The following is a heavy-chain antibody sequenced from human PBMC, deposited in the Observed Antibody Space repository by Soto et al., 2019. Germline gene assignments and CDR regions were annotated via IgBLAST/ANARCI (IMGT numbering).Heavy chain of an antibody. CDR2: ISSNSATI. J-gene: IGHJ4*02. CDR1: GFIADDYA. V-gene: IGHV3-9*02. CDR3: VKTMNWGGMTTIHYFDS. Sequence: DVQLVESGGGLVQPGRSLRLSCVASGFIADDYAMHWVRQAPGKGLEWVSGISSNSATINYADSVKGRFTISRDNAKNSLFLQMTRLRPEDTAFYYCVKTMNWGGMTTIHYFDSWGQGTLVTVSS. D-gene: IGHD4-17*01.